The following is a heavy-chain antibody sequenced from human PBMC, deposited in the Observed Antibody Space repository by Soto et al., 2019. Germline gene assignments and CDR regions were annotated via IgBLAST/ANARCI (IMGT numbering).Heavy chain of an antibody. V-gene: IGHV1-18*01. Sequence: QVQLVQSGAEVKKPGASVKVSCKASGYTFNSYGFSWVRQAPGQGLEWMGGIGADNGNTNYAQKFQGRATITTDTSTNTADMELRSLRSADAAVYYCARDGCSGASCQFDYWGQGTLVSVSS. CDR2: IGADNGNT. J-gene: IGHJ4*02. CDR1: GYTFNSYG. D-gene: IGHD2-15*01. CDR3: ARDGCSGASCQFDY.